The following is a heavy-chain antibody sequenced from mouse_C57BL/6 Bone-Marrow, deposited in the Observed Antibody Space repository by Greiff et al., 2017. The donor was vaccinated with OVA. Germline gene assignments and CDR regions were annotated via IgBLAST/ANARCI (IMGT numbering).Heavy chain of an antibody. V-gene: IGHV1-64*01. CDR2: IHPNSGST. J-gene: IGHJ1*03. CDR1: GYTFTSYW. CDR3: ARYYGSSYDWYFDV. Sequence: QVQLQQPGAELVKPGASVKLSCKASGYTFTSYWMHWVKQRPGQGLEWIGMIHPNSGSTNYNEKFKSKATLTVDKSSSTAYMQLSSLTSEDSAVYDGARYYGSSYDWYFDVWGTGTTVTVSS. D-gene: IGHD1-1*01.